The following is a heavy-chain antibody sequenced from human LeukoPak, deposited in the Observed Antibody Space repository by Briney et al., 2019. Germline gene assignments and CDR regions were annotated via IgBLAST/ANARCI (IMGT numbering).Heavy chain of an antibody. CDR3: ARAKKLRFLEWYAFDI. V-gene: IGHV1-46*01. CDR2: INPSGGST. D-gene: IGHD3-3*01. Sequence: ASVKVSCKASGYTFTSYYMHWVRQAPGQGLEWMGIINPSGGSTSYAQKFQGRVTMTRDTSTSTVYIELSSLRSEDTAVYYCARAKKLRFLEWYAFDIWGQGTMVTVSS. J-gene: IGHJ3*02. CDR1: GYTFTSYY.